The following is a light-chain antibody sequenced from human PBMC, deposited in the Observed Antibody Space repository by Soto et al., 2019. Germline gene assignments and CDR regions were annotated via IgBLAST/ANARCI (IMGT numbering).Light chain of an antibody. V-gene: IGLV2-23*01. CDR3: FSYAGSSTVV. Sequence: QSVLTQPASVSGSPGQSITISCTGTSSDVGSYNLVSWYQQHPGKAPKLMIYEGSKRPSGVSNRFSGSNSGNTASLTISGLQADDEADYYCFSYAGSSTVVFGGGTKLTVL. J-gene: IGLJ2*01. CDR2: EGS. CDR1: SSDVGSYNL.